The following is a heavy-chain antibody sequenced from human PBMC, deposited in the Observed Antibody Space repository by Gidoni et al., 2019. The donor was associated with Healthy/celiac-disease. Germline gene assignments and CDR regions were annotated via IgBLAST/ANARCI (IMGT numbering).Heavy chain of an antibody. J-gene: IGHJ6*02. Sequence: EVQLVESGGGLVQPGGSLRLSCAASGFTVSSNYMSWVRQAPGKGLEWVSVIYSGGSTYYADSVKGRFTISRDNSKNTLYLQMNSLRAEDTAVYYCARDLSTGVVISVGDYGMDVWGQGTTVTVSS. V-gene: IGHV3-66*01. CDR1: GFTVSSNY. CDR2: IYSGGST. D-gene: IGHD3-3*01. CDR3: ARDLSTGVVISVGDYGMDV.